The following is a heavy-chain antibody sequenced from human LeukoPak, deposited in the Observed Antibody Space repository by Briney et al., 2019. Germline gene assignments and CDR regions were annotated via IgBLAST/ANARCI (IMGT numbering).Heavy chain of an antibody. CDR1: GGTFSSYA. J-gene: IGHJ6*03. Sequence: GASVKVPCKASGGTFSSYAISWVRQAPGQGLEWMGGIIPIFGTANYAQKFQGRVTITADESTSTAYMELSSLRSEDTAVYYCASTPRGAYYYDSSGYSDLYYMDVWGKGTTVTISS. D-gene: IGHD3-22*01. V-gene: IGHV1-69*13. CDR3: ASTPRGAYYYDSSGYSDLYYMDV. CDR2: IIPIFGTA.